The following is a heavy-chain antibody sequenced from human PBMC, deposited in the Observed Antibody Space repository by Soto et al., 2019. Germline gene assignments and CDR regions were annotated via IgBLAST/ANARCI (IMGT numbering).Heavy chain of an antibody. D-gene: IGHD3-3*01. V-gene: IGHV4-4*02. CDR2: IYHGGNT. CDR3: ARHSAYYDDSSAYYDS. CDR1: GAPISTGTW. J-gene: IGHJ5*01. Sequence: QVHLQESGPGLVQSSGTLSLTCGVSGAPISTGTWWTWVRPPPGKGLEWIGEIYHGGNTNYRPSLKRRVTIAVDKAKNQCSRRLSSVTAADTAVYYWARHSAYYDDSSAYYDSGGQGALVTVSS.